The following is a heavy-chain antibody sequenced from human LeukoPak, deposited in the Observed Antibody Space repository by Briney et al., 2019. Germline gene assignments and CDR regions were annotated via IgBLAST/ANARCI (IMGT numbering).Heavy chain of an antibody. CDR1: GGSISSGSCY. J-gene: IGHJ3*01. Sequence: SETLSLTRTVFGGSISSGSCYWTWIRQSAGKGLEWIGRIHTSGTTNYNPSLKSRVTISVDTSKNQFSLKLISVTAADTAVYYCARGSRDLSVVIPVRNAFDVWGQGTVVTVSS. D-gene: IGHD2-21*01. V-gene: IGHV4-61*02. CDR3: ARGSRDLSVVIPVRNAFDV. CDR2: IHTSGTT.